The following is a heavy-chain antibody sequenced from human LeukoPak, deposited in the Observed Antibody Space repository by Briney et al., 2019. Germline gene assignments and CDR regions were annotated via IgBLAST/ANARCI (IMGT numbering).Heavy chain of an antibody. CDR2: INPSGGST. V-gene: IGHV1-46*01. CDR3: ARARFGELSY. D-gene: IGHD3-10*01. Sequence: ASVKVSCKASGYTFTSYYIHWVRQAPGQGLEWMGLINPSGGSTNYAQKFQGRVTMTRDTSTSTVYMELSRLRSDDTAVYYCARARFGELSYWGQGTLVTVSS. J-gene: IGHJ4*02. CDR1: GYTFTSYY.